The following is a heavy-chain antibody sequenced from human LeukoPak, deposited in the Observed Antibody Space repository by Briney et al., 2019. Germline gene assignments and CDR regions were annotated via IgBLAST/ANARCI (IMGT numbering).Heavy chain of an antibody. CDR1: GYTFTSYY. CDR3: ARVSVAAAGGVCFDY. Sequence: ASVKVSCKASGYTFTSYYMHWVRQAPGQGLEWMGWINPNSGGTNYAQKFQGRVTMTRDTSISTAYMELSRLRSDDTAVYYCARVSVAAAGGVCFDYWGQGTLVTVSS. D-gene: IGHD6-13*01. CDR2: INPNSGGT. J-gene: IGHJ4*02. V-gene: IGHV1-2*02.